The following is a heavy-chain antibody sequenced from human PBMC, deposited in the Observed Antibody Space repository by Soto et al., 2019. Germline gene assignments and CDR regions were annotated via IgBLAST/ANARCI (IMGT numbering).Heavy chain of an antibody. CDR2: ISYDGSNK. V-gene: IGHV3-30-3*01. CDR1: GFTFSSYA. D-gene: IGHD4-17*01. Sequence: QVQLVESGGGVVQPGRSLRLSCAASGFTFSSYAMHWVRQAPGKGLEWVAVISYDGSNKYYADSVKGRFTISRDNSKNTLYLQMNSLRAEDTAVYYCAKDDGDYTRGVDAFDIWGQGTMVTVSS. CDR3: AKDDGDYTRGVDAFDI. J-gene: IGHJ3*02.